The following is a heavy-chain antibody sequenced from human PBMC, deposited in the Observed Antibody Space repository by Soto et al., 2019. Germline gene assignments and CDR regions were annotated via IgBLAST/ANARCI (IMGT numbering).Heavy chain of an antibody. CDR2: IIPIFGTA. V-gene: IGHV1-69*12. D-gene: IGHD2-15*01. CDR1: GGTFSSYA. Sequence: QVQLVQSGAEVKKPGSSVKVSCKASGGTFSSYAISWVRQAPGQGLEWMGGIIPIFGTANYAQKFQGSVTLSADDSTSTADTEPTSLGAEGTAVSYGGVVAAHFDYWGQGTLVTVAS. J-gene: IGHJ4*02. CDR3: GVVAAHFDY.